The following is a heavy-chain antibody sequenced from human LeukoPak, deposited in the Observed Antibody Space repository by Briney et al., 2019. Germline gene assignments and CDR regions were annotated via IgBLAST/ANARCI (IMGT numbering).Heavy chain of an antibody. D-gene: IGHD6-19*01. Sequence: GGSLRLSCVASGFTFSSYEMDWVRQAPGKGLEWVSYISSSGSTKYYLDSVKGRFIVSRDNAKNSLFLQVNSLRAVDTAVYYCARDHLTVAAFDYWGQGTLVTVSS. CDR1: GFTFSSYE. J-gene: IGHJ4*02. V-gene: IGHV3-48*03. CDR2: ISSSGSTK. CDR3: ARDHLTVAAFDY.